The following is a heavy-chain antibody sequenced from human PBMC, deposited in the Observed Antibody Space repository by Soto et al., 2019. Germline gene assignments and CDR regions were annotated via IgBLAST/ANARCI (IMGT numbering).Heavy chain of an antibody. CDR3: ARSTYAYY. Sequence: EVQLVESGGGVVQPGGSLRLSCAASGFTFSDYWMSWVRQAPGKGLEWVADIKYYGSEKNYVDSVKGRFTISRDNAEKSLYLQMNSLRAEDTAVYYCARSTYAYYWGQGTLVTVSS. CDR1: GFTFSDYW. CDR2: IKYYGSEK. D-gene: IGHD1-1*01. J-gene: IGHJ4*02. V-gene: IGHV3-7*01.